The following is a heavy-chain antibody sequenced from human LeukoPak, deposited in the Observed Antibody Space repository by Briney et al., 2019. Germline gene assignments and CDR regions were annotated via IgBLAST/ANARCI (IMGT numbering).Heavy chain of an antibody. J-gene: IGHJ4*02. CDR1: GFTFSSYA. Sequence: GGSLRLSCAASGFTFSSYAMSWVRQAPGKGLEWVSAISSSGGSTYYADSVKGRFTISRDNSKNTLYLQMNSLRAEDTAVYYCAKAQPPHYYGSGSYYPFDYWGQGTLVTVSS. CDR2: ISSSGGST. D-gene: IGHD3-10*01. V-gene: IGHV3-23*01. CDR3: AKAQPPHYYGSGSYYPFDY.